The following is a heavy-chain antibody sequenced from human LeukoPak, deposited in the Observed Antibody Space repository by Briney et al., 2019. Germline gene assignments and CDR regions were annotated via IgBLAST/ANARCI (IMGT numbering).Heavy chain of an antibody. CDR1: GGSTSSGGYY. CDR3: ARDYSSSWVDAFDI. V-gene: IGHV4-30-2*01. Sequence: SQTLSLTCTVSGGSTSSGGYYWSWIRQPPGKGLEWIGYIYHSGSTYYNPSLKSRVTISVDRSKNQFSLKLSSVTAADTAVYYCARDYSSSWVDAFDIWGQGTMVTVSS. CDR2: IYHSGST. D-gene: IGHD6-13*01. J-gene: IGHJ3*02.